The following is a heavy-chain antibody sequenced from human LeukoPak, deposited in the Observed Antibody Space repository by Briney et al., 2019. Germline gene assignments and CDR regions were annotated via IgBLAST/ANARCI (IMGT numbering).Heavy chain of an antibody. CDR3: ARSDYFDP. D-gene: IGHD4-11*01. CDR1: GFTFGSYW. CDR2: IKGDGSTT. Sequence: GGSLRLSCAASGFTFGSYWMHWVRQAPGKGLVWVSRIKGDGSTTSYADSVKGRFTISRDNAKNTLYLQMNSLRAEDTAVYFCARSDYFDPWGQGTLVTVSS. J-gene: IGHJ5*02. V-gene: IGHV3-74*01.